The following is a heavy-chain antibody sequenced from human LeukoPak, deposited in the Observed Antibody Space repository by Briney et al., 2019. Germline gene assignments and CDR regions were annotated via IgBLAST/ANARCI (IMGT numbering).Heavy chain of an antibody. CDR3: AWNLHDSVDANWHFDL. CDR2: IYHSGST. J-gene: IGHJ2*01. V-gene: IGHV4-30-2*01. CDR1: RCSISHDVYF. Sequence: PSETLSLTRVVSRCSISHDVYFELWIRQPPGKGLEWIGYIYHSGSTYYNPSLKSRVTISVDRSKNQFSLKLSSVPAADTAVYYCAWNLHDSVDANWHFDLWGRGTLVTVSS. D-gene: IGHD4-17*01.